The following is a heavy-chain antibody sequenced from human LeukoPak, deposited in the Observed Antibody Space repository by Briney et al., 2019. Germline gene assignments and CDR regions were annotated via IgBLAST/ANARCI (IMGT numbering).Heavy chain of an antibody. J-gene: IGHJ6*03. V-gene: IGHV1-69*05. CDR3: ARASPSTVVTLSYYYYMDV. CDR1: GGTFSSYA. CDR2: IIPIFGTA. Sequence: ASVKVSCEASGGTFSSYAISWVRQAPGQGLEWMGGIIPIFGTANYAQKFQGRVTITTDESTSTAYMELSSLRSEDTAVYYCARASPSTVVTLSYYYYMDVWGKGTTVTVSS. D-gene: IGHD4-23*01.